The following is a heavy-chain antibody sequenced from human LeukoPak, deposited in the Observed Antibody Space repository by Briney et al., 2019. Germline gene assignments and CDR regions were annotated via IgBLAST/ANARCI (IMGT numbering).Heavy chain of an antibody. CDR3: ARKNWNYIGDAFDI. CDR2: IKQDGNEK. Sequence: GGSLRLSCAASGFTFSSYWMSWVRQAPGKGLEWVANIKQDGNEKYYVDSVKGRFTISRDNAKNSLYLQMNSLRAEDTAVYYCARKNWNYIGDAFDIWGQGTMVTVSS. V-gene: IGHV3-7*01. D-gene: IGHD1-7*01. J-gene: IGHJ3*02. CDR1: GFTFSSYW.